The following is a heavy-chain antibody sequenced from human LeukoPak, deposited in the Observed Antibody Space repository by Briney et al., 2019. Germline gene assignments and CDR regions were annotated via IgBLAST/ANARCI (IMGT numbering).Heavy chain of an antibody. CDR2: IKQDGSEK. V-gene: IGHV3-7*01. CDR1: GLNFSIYG. D-gene: IGHD2-2*02. CDR3: AGDLSEYCSSTSCYMYFDY. J-gene: IGHJ4*02. Sequence: PGGSLRLSCAGSGLNFSIYGMHWIRQAPGKGLEWVANIKQDGSEKYYVDSVKGRFTISRDNAKNSLYLQMNSLRAEDTAVYYCAGDLSEYCSSTSCYMYFDYWGQGTLVTVSS.